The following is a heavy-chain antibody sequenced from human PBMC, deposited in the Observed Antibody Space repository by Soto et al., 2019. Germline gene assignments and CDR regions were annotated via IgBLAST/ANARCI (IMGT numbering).Heavy chain of an antibody. Sequence: SLRLSCAASGFTFSSYGMHWVRQAPGKGLEWVAVISYDGSNKYYADSVKGRFTISRDNSKNTLYLQMNSLRAEDTAVYYCAKDTAYRNFDYWGQGTLVTVSS. D-gene: IGHD1-26*01. CDR3: AKDTAYRNFDY. CDR2: ISYDGSNK. V-gene: IGHV3-30*18. CDR1: GFTFSSYG. J-gene: IGHJ4*02.